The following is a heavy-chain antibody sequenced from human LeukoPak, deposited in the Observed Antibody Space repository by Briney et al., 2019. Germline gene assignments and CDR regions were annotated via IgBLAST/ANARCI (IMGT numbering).Heavy chain of an antibody. CDR3: ARAAIAAARIYYYMDV. Sequence: PGGSLRLSCAASGFTFSSYSMMWVRQAPGKGLEWVSYISSSSTTIHYADSVKGRFTISRDNAKNSLYLQMNSLRAEDTAVYYCARAAIAAARIYYYMDVWGKGTTVTVSS. J-gene: IGHJ6*03. D-gene: IGHD6-13*01. CDR1: GFTFSSYS. CDR2: ISSSSTTI. V-gene: IGHV3-48*04.